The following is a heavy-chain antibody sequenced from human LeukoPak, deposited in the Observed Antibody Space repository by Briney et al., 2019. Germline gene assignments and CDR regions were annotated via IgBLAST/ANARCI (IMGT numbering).Heavy chain of an antibody. Sequence: PSETLSLTCTVSGGSISSGGYYWSWIRQHPGKGLEWIGYIYYSGSTYYNPSLKSRVTISVDTSKNQFSLKLSSVTAADTAVYYCAKDLIIHPYYYGMDAWGQGTTVTVSS. V-gene: IGHV4-31*03. CDR3: AKDLIIHPYYYGMDA. J-gene: IGHJ6*02. CDR2: IYYSGST. CDR1: GGSISSGGYY. D-gene: IGHD3-3*01.